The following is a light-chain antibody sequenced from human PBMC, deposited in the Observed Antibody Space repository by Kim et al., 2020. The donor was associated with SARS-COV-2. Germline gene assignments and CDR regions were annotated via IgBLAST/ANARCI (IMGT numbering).Light chain of an antibody. CDR2: KDI. J-gene: IGLJ2*01. CDR1: ELGDKY. V-gene: IGLV3-1*01. Sequence: SYELTQPPSVSVSPGQTATITCSGQELGDKYTSWYHHRPGQSPLLIIYKDIKRPSGVPERFSGSNSGYTATLTISGTQTMDDGDYYCLAWDSGTAVFGGGTKLTVL. CDR3: LAWDSGTAV.